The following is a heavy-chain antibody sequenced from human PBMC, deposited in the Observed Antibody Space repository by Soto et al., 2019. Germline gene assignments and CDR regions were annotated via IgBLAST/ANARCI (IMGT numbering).Heavy chain of an antibody. CDR2: ILVDGRT. V-gene: IGHV3-23*01. Sequence: GGSLRVSCAAPGFICISYDMSWGRQAPGKGLEWVSTILVDGRTFYVDSVKGRFTISRDSSQNTVYLQMNSLTAGDTALYYCAKATATGGGAFDICGQGTMVTVSS. J-gene: IGHJ3*02. CDR1: GFICISYD. CDR3: AKATATGGGAFDI. D-gene: IGHD2-8*02.